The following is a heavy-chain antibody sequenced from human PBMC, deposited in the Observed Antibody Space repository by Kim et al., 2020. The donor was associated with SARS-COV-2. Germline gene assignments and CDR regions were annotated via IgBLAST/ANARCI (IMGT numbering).Heavy chain of an antibody. Sequence: GGSLRLSCAASGFNFSNCAVTWVRQAPGKGLEWVSAINGGDDGTYYADSVKGRFTISRDNSKNMLYLQMSGLRGEDTAVYYCAKDIVDDGSGTFGPWGQGTLVTVSS. CDR1: GFNFSNCA. D-gene: IGHD3-10*01. V-gene: IGHV3-23*01. CDR3: AKDIVDDGSGTFGP. J-gene: IGHJ5*02. CDR2: INGGDDGT.